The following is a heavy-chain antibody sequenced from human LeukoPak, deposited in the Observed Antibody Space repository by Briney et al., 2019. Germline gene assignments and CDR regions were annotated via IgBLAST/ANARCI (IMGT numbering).Heavy chain of an antibody. CDR3: ARARITMVRGVLDGMDV. V-gene: IGHV1-3*01. CDR2: INAGNGNT. Sequence: ASVKVSCKASGYTFTSYAMHWVRQAPGQRLEWMGWINAGNGNTKYSQKFQGRVTITRDTSASTAYMELSSLRSEDTAVYYCARARITMVRGVLDGMDVWGQGTTVTVSS. CDR1: GYTFTSYA. D-gene: IGHD3-10*01. J-gene: IGHJ6*02.